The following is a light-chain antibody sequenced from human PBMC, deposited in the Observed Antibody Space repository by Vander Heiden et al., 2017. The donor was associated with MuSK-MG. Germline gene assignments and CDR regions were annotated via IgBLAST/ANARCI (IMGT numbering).Light chain of an antibody. CDR2: VAS. V-gene: IGKV1-39*01. CDR1: QSISNF. J-gene: IGKJ1*01. Sequence: DIQMTQSPSSLSASVGDRVTITCRASQSISNFLNWYQQKPGKAPKLLISVASSLQSGVPSRFSGSGSGTDFTLTISSLQPEDFATYYCLQSYSTPRAFGQGTKVEIK. CDR3: LQSYSTPRA.